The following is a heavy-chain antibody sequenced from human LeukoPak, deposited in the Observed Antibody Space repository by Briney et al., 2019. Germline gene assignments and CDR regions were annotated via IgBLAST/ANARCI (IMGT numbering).Heavy chain of an antibody. V-gene: IGHV3-7*03. CDR2: INSDGSEG. J-gene: IGHJ3*01. D-gene: IGHD6-6*01. Sequence: GESLRLSCAVSGFTFSGFWMSWSRQAPGKGLEWVASINSDGSEGYYADVVKGRFTISRDNAKNSLYLQINSLRAEDTAVYYCARSSYSSSSSVWGQGTMVTVSS. CDR1: GFTFSGFW. CDR3: ARSSYSSSSSV.